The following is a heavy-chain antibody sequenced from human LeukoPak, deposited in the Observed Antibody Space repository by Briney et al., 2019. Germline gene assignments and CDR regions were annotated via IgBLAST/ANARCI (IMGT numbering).Heavy chain of an antibody. CDR3: ARDRSTDAISEF. J-gene: IGHJ4*02. Sequence: GGSLRLSCAASGFNFKTYTLTWVRQAPGKRPEWLSSITAADGATYYADSVRGRFTISRDYSRNTVYLHLSGLRAEDTAVYYCARDRSTDAISEFWGQGALVAVSS. CDR2: ITAADGAT. D-gene: IGHD1-1*01. CDR1: GFNFKTYT. V-gene: IGHV3-23*01.